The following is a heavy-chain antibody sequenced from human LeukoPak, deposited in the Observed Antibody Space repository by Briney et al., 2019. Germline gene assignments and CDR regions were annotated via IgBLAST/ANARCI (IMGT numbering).Heavy chain of an antibody. V-gene: IGHV3-7*01. D-gene: IGHD3-3*01. Sequence: GESLRLSCAAAGFTFSSYWMSWVRQAPGKGLEWVANIKQDGSEKYYVDSVKGRFTISRDNAKNSLYLQMNSLRAEDTAVYYCAILGTYYDFWSGYRDNYFGYWGQGTLVTVSS. CDR1: GFTFSSYW. CDR3: AILGTYYDFWSGYRDNYFGY. CDR2: IKQDGSEK. J-gene: IGHJ4*02.